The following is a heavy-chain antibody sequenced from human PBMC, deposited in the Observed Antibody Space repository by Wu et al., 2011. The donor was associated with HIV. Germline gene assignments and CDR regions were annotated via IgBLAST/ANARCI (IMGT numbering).Heavy chain of an antibody. CDR3: ARHGSYGRNDAFDI. Sequence: VQLVQSGAEVKKPGESLNISCKASGYIFTNYWIGWVRQMPGEGLEWMGIIYPGDSETKYTPSFQGQVLISADKSINTAYLQWSSLKAPDTAMYYCARHGSYGRNDAFDIWGQGTMVTVSS. CDR2: IYPGDSET. V-gene: IGHV5-51*01. CDR1: GYIFTNYW. J-gene: IGHJ3*02. D-gene: IGHD5-18*01.